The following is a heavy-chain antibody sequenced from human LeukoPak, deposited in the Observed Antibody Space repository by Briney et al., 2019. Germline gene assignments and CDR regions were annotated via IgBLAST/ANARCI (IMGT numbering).Heavy chain of an antibody. V-gene: IGHV1-2*02. CDR2: TNPNSGGT. CDR3: ARYYLGVYFDH. D-gene: IGHD3-16*01. Sequence: ASVKVSCKASGYTFTDYYMHWVRQAPGQGLEWMGWTNPNSGGTNYAQKFQGRVTMTRDTSISTVYMELSRLRSDDTAVYYCARYYLGVYFDHWGQGTLVTVSS. J-gene: IGHJ4*02. CDR1: GYTFTDYY.